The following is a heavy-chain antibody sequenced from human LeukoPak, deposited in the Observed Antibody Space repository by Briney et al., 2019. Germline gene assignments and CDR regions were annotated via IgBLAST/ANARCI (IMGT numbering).Heavy chain of an antibody. CDR1: GGSISSYY. CDR2: IYYSGST. Sequence: PSETLSLTRTVSGGSISSYYWSWIRQPPGKGLEWIGYIYYSGSTNYNPSLKSRVTISVDTSKNQFSLKLSSVTAADTAVYYCARHASCSSGRFFDYWGQGTLVTVSS. V-gene: IGHV4-59*08. J-gene: IGHJ4*02. D-gene: IGHD6-19*01. CDR3: ARHASCSSGRFFDY.